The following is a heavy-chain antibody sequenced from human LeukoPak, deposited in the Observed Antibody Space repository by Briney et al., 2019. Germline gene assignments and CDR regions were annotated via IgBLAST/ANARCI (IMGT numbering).Heavy chain of an antibody. CDR3: ARGAEMATSYFDY. D-gene: IGHD5-24*01. CDR1: GGTFSSYA. J-gene: IGHJ4*02. V-gene: IGHV1-69*13. Sequence: ASVKVSCKASGGTFSSYAIRWVRQAPGQGLEWMGGIIPIFGTANYAQKFQGRVTITADESTSTAYMEMSSLRSEDTAVYYCARGAEMATSYFDYWGQGTLVTVSS. CDR2: IIPIFGTA.